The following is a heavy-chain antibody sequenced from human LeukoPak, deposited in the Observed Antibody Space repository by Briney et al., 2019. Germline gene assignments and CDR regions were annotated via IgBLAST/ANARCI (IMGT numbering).Heavy chain of an antibody. CDR2: MNPNSGNT. D-gene: IGHD3-22*01. J-gene: IGHJ4*02. CDR3: ARGGRGYYDSSGYYGIDY. CDR1: GYTFTSYD. V-gene: IGHV1-8*01. Sequence: ASVKVSCKASGYTFTSYDINWVRQATGQGLEWMGWMNPNSGNTGYAQKFQGRVTMTRNTSISTAYMELSSLRSEDTAVYYCARGGRGYYDSSGYYGIDYWGQGTLVTVSS.